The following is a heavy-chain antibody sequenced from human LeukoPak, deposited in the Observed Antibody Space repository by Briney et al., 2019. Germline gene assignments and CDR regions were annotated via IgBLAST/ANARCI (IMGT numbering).Heavy chain of an antibody. D-gene: IGHD3-10*01. CDR3: ARNMVRGVTDFFDI. CDR1: GVSVSSDNYY. CDR2: VHYSGST. V-gene: IGHV4-61*03. J-gene: IGHJ3*02. Sequence: SETLSLTCTVSGVSVSSDNYYWSWIRQPPARGLEWVGCVHYSGSTNYSPSVKSRVTISIDTSRNHFSLKLSSVTAADTAVYYCARNMVRGVTDFFDIWGQGTMVTVSS.